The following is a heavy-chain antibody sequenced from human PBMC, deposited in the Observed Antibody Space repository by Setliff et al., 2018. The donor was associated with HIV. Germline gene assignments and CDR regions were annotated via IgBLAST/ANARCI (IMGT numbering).Heavy chain of an antibody. CDR2: IYNSGGT. CDR1: GDSISGYY. CDR3: ARASRWGSTPFDY. J-gene: IGHJ4*02. Sequence: PSETLSLTCNVSGDSISGYYWSWIRQHPGKGLEWIGYIYNSGGTYYNPSLKSRITMSIDTSKNQFSLKLNSVTAADTAVYFCARASRWGSTPFDYWGQGTLVTVSS. V-gene: IGHV4-31*03. D-gene: IGHD2-21*01.